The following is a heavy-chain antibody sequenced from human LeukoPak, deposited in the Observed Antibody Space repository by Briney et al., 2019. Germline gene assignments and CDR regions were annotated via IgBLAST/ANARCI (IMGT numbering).Heavy chain of an antibody. D-gene: IGHD3-3*01. CDR2: INPISGDT. V-gene: IGHV1-2*02. CDR3: ARVPHDFWNGYSEYFQP. J-gene: IGHJ1*01. CDR1: GYRFTTYF. Sequence: ASVKVSCKASGYRFTTYFIHWVRQAPGQGLEWMGWINPISGDTNYAQKFQGRVTMTSDTSITTAFMELNRLRSDDTAVYYCARVPHDFWNGYSEYFQPWGQGTLVTVSS.